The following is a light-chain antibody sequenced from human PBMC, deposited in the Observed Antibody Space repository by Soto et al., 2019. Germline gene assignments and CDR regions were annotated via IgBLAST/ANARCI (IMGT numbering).Light chain of an antibody. Sequence: DTVMTQSPVTLSGSPGERVTLSCRASQGIISNLAWYQQKRGQAPRVLIYGASTRATGVPDRFSGSGSGTEFTLTITSLQSEDSAIYYCQQYYDWPRTLGQGTKVDIK. CDR2: GAS. J-gene: IGKJ1*01. V-gene: IGKV3-15*01. CDR3: QQYYDWPRT. CDR1: QGIISN.